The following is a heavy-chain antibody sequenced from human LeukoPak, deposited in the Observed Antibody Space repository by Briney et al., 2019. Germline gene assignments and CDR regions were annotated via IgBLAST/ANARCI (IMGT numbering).Heavy chain of an antibody. CDR2: INPNSGGT. V-gene: IGHV1-2*02. D-gene: IGHD3-16*02. CDR1: GYTFTGYY. Sequence: GASVKVSCKASGYTFTGYYIHWVRQAPGQGLEWMGWINPNSGGTNYAQRFQGRVTMTRDTSISTAYMELSRLRSDDTAVYYCARVLLTSAGVFVPFDYWGQGTLVTVSS. J-gene: IGHJ4*02. CDR3: ARVLLTSAGVFVPFDY.